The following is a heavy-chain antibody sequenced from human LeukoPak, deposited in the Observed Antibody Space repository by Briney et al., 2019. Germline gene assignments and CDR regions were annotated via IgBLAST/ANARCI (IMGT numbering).Heavy chain of an antibody. CDR3: ARIRILWFGELDAFDI. J-gene: IGHJ3*02. D-gene: IGHD3-10*01. Sequence: PETLSLTCAVYGGSFRVYYWSWSRQPPGKGLEWVGEINHSGSTNYNPSLKSRVTISVDTSKNQFSLKLSSVTAADTAVYYCARIRILWFGELDAFDIWGQGTMVTVSS. CDR1: GGSFRVYY. CDR2: INHSGST. V-gene: IGHV4-34*01.